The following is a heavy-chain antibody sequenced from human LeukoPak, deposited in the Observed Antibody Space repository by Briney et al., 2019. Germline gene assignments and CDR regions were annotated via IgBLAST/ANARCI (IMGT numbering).Heavy chain of an antibody. CDR1: GYTFTSYG. Sequence: GASVKVSCKASGYTFTSYGISWVRQAPGQGLEWMGWISAYNGNTNYAQKLQGRVTMTTDTYTSTAYMELRSLRSDDTAVYYCAREYSSSSYYYYYMDVWGKGTTVTVSS. D-gene: IGHD6-6*01. J-gene: IGHJ6*03. CDR2: ISAYNGNT. V-gene: IGHV1-18*01. CDR3: AREYSSSSYYYYYMDV.